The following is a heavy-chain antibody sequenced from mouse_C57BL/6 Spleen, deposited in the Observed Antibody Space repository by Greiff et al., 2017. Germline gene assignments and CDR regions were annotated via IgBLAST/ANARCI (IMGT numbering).Heavy chain of an antibody. J-gene: IGHJ3*01. CDR1: GYAFTEYF. CDR3: EERNPARY. V-gene: IGHV1-54*01. D-gene: IGHD2-1*01. CDR2: FNPGSGGI. Sequence: QVQLQQSGAELVRPGTSVKVSCKASGYAFTEYFIEWVKQRSGQGLEWIGVFNPGSGGIKYNEKFKDKATLTADKSSCTAYMKLSSLTSEVSAVYIWEERNPARYGCRGHLAPVSA.